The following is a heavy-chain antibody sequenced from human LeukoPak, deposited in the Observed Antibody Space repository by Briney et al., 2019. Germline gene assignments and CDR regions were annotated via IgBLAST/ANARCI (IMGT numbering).Heavy chain of an antibody. Sequence: SETLSLTCTVSGGSISSYYWSWIRQPPGKGLEWIGYIYYSGSTNYNPSLKSRVTISVDTSKNQFSLKLSSVTAADTAVYYCARRNDYGTFDIWGRGTMVTVSS. CDR2: IYYSGST. CDR1: GGSISSYY. D-gene: IGHD4-17*01. V-gene: IGHV4-59*08. J-gene: IGHJ3*02. CDR3: ARRNDYGTFDI.